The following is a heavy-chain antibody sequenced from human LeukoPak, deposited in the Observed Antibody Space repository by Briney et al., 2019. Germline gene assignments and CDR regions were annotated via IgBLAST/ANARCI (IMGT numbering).Heavy chain of an antibody. CDR2: INSDGSST. D-gene: IGHD6-13*01. CDR3: ARAIWGYSSSWYVFDY. V-gene: IGHV3-74*01. Sequence: GGSLRLSCATSGFTFSSYWMHWVRQAPGKGLVWVSRINSDGSSTSYADSVKGRFTISRDNAKNTMYLQMNSLRAEDTAVYYCARAIWGYSSSWYVFDYWGQGTLVTVSS. J-gene: IGHJ4*02. CDR1: GFTFSSYW.